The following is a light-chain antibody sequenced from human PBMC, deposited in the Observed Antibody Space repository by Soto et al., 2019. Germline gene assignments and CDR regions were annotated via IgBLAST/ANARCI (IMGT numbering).Light chain of an antibody. CDR2: EVS. Sequence: QSVLTQPASVSGSPGQSITISCTGTSSDVGGYNYVSWYQQHPGKAPKLMIYEVSNRPSGVSNRFSGSKSGNTASLTISGLQAEDEADYCCSSYTSSRLYVFGTGTKVTV. CDR3: SSYTSSRLYV. J-gene: IGLJ1*01. V-gene: IGLV2-14*01. CDR1: SSDVGGYNY.